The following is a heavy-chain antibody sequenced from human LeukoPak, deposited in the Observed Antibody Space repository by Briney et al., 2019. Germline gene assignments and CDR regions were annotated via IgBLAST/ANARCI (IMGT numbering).Heavy chain of an antibody. D-gene: IGHD3-10*01. CDR2: ISGSGGST. V-gene: IGHV3-23*01. J-gene: IGHJ5*02. Sequence: GGSLRLSCAASGFTFSSYAMSWVRQAPGKGLEWVSAISGSGGSTYYADSVKGRFTISRDNSKNTLYLQMNSLRAEDTAVYYCAKDRSPLWFGELLEPFDPWGQGTLVTVSS. CDR3: AKDRSPLWFGELLEPFDP. CDR1: GFTFSSYA.